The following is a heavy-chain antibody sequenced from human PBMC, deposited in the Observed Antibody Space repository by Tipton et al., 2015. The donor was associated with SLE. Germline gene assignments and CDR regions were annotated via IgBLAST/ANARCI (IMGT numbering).Heavy chain of an antibody. CDR2: IYHDGST. D-gene: IGHD1-1*01. CDR1: GDFISSNTYY. V-gene: IGHV4-39*07. Sequence: LRLSCTVSGDFISSNTYYWGWIRQPPGKGLEWIANIYHDGSTYYNPSLKSRVTISVDTSKNQFSLKLSSVTAADTAVYYCARGILEPGDYWGQGTLVTVSS. CDR3: ARGILEPGDY. J-gene: IGHJ4*02.